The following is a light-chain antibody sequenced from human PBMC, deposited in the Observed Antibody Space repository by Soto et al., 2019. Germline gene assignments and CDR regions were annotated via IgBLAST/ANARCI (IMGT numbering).Light chain of an antibody. CDR1: QSISHW. CDR3: QQYNSYSIT. V-gene: IGKV1-5*01. J-gene: IGKJ5*01. Sequence: DIQMTQSPSTLSASVGDIVXXXXXASQSISHWLAWYQQKPGKAPKLLIYDXXXLXSGVXSRFSGSGSGTQFTLTISSLQPDDFATYFCQQYNSYSITFGQGTRLEI. CDR2: DXX.